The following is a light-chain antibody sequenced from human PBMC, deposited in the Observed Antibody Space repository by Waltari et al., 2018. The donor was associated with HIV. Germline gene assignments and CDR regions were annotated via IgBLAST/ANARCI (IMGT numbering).Light chain of an antibody. Sequence: SYELTQPPSVSVSPGQTARITCSGDALPKQYAFWYRQKPGQAPVLVMYKDTKRPSGIPERFSGSSSGTTVTLTISGVQAEDEADYYCAAWDASLSVVFGGGTKLTVL. V-gene: IGLV3-25*03. J-gene: IGLJ2*01. CDR3: AAWDASLSVV. CDR1: ALPKQY. CDR2: KDT.